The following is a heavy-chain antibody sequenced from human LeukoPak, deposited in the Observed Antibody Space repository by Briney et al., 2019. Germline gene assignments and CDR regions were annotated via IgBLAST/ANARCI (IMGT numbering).Heavy chain of an antibody. CDR2: ISSSSSYI. Sequence: GGSLRLSCAASGFILSNFKMNWIRQAPVQGLEWVSSISSSSSYIHYADSVKGRFTISRDNAKNSLCLQMNSLRAEDTAVYYCARERGYDSSGYYSYYFGFWGQGTLVTVSS. CDR3: ARERGYDSSGYYSYYFGF. D-gene: IGHD3-22*01. J-gene: IGHJ4*02. CDR1: GFILSNFK. V-gene: IGHV3-21*01.